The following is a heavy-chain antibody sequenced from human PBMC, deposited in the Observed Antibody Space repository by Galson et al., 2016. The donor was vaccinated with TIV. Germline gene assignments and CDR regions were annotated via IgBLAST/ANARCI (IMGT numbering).Heavy chain of an antibody. CDR2: VYSGGAT. D-gene: IGHD2-21*02. CDR3: ARHLSTAEYFGMDV. J-gene: IGHJ6*02. CDR1: GFSVTSHY. Sequence: SLRLSCAASGFSVTSHYMSWVCQAPGKGLEWVSFVYSGGATKYADSVKGRFTISRDSSKNTVFLQMNSLRADDTAVYFCARHLSTAEYFGMDVWGQGTTVTVSS. V-gene: IGHV3-53*01.